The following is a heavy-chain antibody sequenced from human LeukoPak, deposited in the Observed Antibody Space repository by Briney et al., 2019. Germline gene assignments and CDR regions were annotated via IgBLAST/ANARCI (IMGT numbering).Heavy chain of an antibody. CDR1: GFTFSSYS. CDR2: LYSGGST. CDR3: ARGWPPPAAGFDY. Sequence: GGSLRLSCAASGFTFSSYSMNWVRQAPGEGLEWVSILYSGGSTYYAASVKGRFTISRDNSKNTLYLQMNTLRAEDTAVYYCARGWPPPAAGFDYWGQGTLVTVSS. V-gene: IGHV3-53*01. D-gene: IGHD6-13*01. J-gene: IGHJ4*02.